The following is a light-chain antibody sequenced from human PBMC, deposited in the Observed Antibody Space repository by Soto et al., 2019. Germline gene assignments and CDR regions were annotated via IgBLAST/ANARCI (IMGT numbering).Light chain of an antibody. J-gene: IGKJ5*01. CDR2: DAS. CDR3: QQYNKWPPIT. Sequence: EIEMTQSPTALSVSPGERATLSCRASQTVSSDLAWYQQKPGQAPRLLIYDASTRATGIPARFSGSGSGTEFTLTISSLQSEDCAVYYCQQYNKWPPITFGQGTRLETK. CDR1: QTVSSD. V-gene: IGKV3-15*01.